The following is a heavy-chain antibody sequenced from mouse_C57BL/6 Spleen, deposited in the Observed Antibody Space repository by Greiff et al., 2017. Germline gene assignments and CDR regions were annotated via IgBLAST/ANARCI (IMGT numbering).Heavy chain of an antibody. J-gene: IGHJ2*01. D-gene: IGHD3-2*02. CDR1: GYTFTDYY. CDR3: AREGLDSSGYVDY. CDR2: INPNNGGT. V-gene: IGHV1-26*01. Sequence: EVQLQQSGPELVKPGASVKISCKASGYTFTDYYMNWVKQSHGKSLEWIGDINPNNGGTSYNQKFKGKATLTVDKSSSTAYMELRSLTSEDSAVYYCAREGLDSSGYVDYWGQGTTLTVSS.